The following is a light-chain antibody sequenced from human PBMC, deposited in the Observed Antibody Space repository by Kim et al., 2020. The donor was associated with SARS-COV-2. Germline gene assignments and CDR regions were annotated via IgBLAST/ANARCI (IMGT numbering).Light chain of an antibody. J-gene: IGKJ4*01. V-gene: IGKV1-5*03. CDR2: TAS. CDR3: QHYNGYPLT. Sequence: ASVGDRVNMTCRASQTINSWLAWDQQKPGKAPKLLIYTASTLQNGVPSRFSGSKSGTEFTLTISSLQPDDFATYYCQHYNGYPLTFGGGTKVDIK. CDR1: QTINSW.